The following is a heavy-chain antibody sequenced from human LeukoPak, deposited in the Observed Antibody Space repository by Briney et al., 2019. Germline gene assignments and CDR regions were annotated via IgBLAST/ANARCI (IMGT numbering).Heavy chain of an antibody. CDR3: AREVGFGSQVYYFDY. J-gene: IGHJ4*02. CDR2: INSNSGGT. CDR1: VYTFTGYF. D-gene: IGHD3-16*01. Sequence: SVKDSFKASVYTFTGYFIHWVRQAPGQGFEWMGRINSNSGGTDFAQKFQGRVTMTRDTSISTAYMELSMLKSDDTDLYYCAREVGFGSQVYYFDYWGRGTLVTVSS. V-gene: IGHV1-2*05.